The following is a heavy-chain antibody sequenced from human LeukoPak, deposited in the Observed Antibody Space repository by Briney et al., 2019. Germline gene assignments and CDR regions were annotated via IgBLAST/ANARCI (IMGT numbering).Heavy chain of an antibody. CDR2: IYSSGST. D-gene: IGHD6-19*01. V-gene: IGHV4-4*07. J-gene: IGHJ4*02. CDR3: ARGKEMTAVAGYYSFDN. CDR1: GGSISSHY. Sequence: PSETLSLTCTVSGGSISSHYWSWIRQPAGKGLEWIGRIYSSGSTYYNPSLKSRITISLDTSNSQFSLRVTSVTAADTAVYFCARGKEMTAVAGYYSFDNWGLGTLVSVSS.